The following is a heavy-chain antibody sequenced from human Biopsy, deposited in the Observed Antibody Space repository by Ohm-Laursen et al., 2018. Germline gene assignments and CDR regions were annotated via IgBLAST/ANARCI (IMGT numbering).Heavy chain of an antibody. D-gene: IGHD5-12*01. Sequence: LRLSCAASGFHLRAFALHWVRQASGRGLEWVGRIKNKSNNDATAYAESMKGRFSIFRDDSKSTSFLQMNSLKIEDTAVYFCTRSAGYGYDYWGQGILVTVSS. CDR2: IKNKSNNDAT. CDR1: GFHLRAFA. J-gene: IGHJ4*02. V-gene: IGHV3-73*01. CDR3: TRSAGYGYDY.